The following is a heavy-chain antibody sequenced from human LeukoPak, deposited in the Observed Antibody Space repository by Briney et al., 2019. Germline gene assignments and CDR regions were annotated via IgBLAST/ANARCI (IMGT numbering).Heavy chain of an antibody. CDR1: GYTFTGYY. Sequence: GASVKVSCKASGYTFTGYYMHWVRQAPGQGLEWMGWINPNSGGTNYAQKFQGRVTMTRDTSISTAYMELSRLRSDDTAVYYCARNTYYYGSGSLVYWGQGTLVTVSS. CDR2: INPNSGGT. V-gene: IGHV1-2*02. J-gene: IGHJ4*02. CDR3: ARNTYYYGSGSLVY. D-gene: IGHD3-10*01.